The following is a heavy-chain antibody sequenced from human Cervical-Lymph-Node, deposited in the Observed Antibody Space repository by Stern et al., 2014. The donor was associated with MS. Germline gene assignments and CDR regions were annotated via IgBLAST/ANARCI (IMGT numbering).Heavy chain of an antibody. V-gene: IGHV4-39*01. CDR2: IYYSGGT. D-gene: IGHD5-18*01. J-gene: IGHJ6*01. CDR3: ARHSNLPSSYRMDV. Sequence: VQLVESGPGLVKPSETLSLTCTVSGGSISSSSYYWGWIRQPPGKGLEWIGNIYYSGGTYYNPSLKSRVTISVDTSRHQFSLELSSVTAADTAVYYCARHSNLPSSYRMDVWGQGTTVNVSS. CDR1: GGSISSSSYY.